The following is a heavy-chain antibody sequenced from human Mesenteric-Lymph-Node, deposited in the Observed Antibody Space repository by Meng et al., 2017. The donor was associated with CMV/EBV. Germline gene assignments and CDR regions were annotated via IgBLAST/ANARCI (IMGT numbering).Heavy chain of an antibody. CDR1: FTFDDYT. CDR3: AKDTDDKGRYNPGILDY. Sequence: FTFDDYTMHGVRQATGKGLEWVSLISWDGGSTYYADSVKGRFTISRDNSKNSLYLQMNSLRTEDTALYYCAKDTDDKGRYNPGILDYWGQGTLVTVSS. CDR2: ISWDGGST. D-gene: IGHD5-24*01. J-gene: IGHJ4*02. V-gene: IGHV3-43*01.